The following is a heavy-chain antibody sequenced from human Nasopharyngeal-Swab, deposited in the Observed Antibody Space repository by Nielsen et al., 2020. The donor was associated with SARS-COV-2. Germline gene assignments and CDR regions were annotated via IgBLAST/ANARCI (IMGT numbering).Heavy chain of an antibody. CDR3: AKDITAAGTRFFDY. J-gene: IGHJ4*02. D-gene: IGHD6-13*01. V-gene: IGHV3-21*04. Sequence: WSRQHQGKGLEWVSSISSSSSYIYYADSVKGRFTISRDNSKNTLYLQMNSLRAEDTAVYYCAKDITAAGTRFFDYWGQGTLVTVSS. CDR2: ISSSSSYI.